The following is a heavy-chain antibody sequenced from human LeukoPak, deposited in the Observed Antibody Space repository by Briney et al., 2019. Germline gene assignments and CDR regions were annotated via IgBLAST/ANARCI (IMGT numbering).Heavy chain of an antibody. CDR3: ARASIGRAFDY. CDR2: INPNSGVT. D-gene: IGHD6-6*01. J-gene: IGHJ4*02. V-gene: IGHV1-2*04. Sequence: GASVKVSCKASGYTFTGYYMHWVRQAPGQGLEWMGWINPNSGVTNYAQKFQGWVTMTRDTSISTAYMELSRLRSDDTAVYYCARASIGRAFDYWGQGTLVTVSS. CDR1: GYTFTGYY.